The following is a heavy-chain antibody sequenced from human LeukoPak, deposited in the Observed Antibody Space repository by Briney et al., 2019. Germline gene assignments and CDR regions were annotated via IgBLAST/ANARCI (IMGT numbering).Heavy chain of an antibody. CDR1: GFTFSSYS. J-gene: IGHJ4*02. CDR2: ISSSSSYI. D-gene: IGHD1-26*01. CDR3: ATPRGGATTPRFDY. Sequence: GGSLRLSCAASGFTFSSYSMNWVRQAPGKGLEWVSSISSSSSYIYYADSVKGRFTIPRDNAKNSLYLQMNSLRAEDTAVYYCATPRGGATTPRFDYWGQGTLVTVSS. V-gene: IGHV3-21*01.